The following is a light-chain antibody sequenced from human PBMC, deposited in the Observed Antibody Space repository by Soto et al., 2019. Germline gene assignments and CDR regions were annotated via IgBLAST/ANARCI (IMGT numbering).Light chain of an antibody. V-gene: IGKV3-15*01. J-gene: IGKJ1*01. Sequence: IVLTQSPATLSVSPGARATLSCRASQTVSRNLAWYQQKPGQAPRLLIFAASTGATGIPARFSGSGSGTEFTLTISSLQSEDSAVYYCHQYNNWPKTFGQGTKVDIK. CDR2: AAS. CDR1: QTVSRN. CDR3: HQYNNWPKT.